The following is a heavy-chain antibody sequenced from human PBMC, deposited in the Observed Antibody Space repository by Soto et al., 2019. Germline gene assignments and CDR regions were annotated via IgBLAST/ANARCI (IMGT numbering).Heavy chain of an antibody. CDR1: GFTLSNYW. J-gene: IGHJ6*02. CDR2: INQNGRDK. Sequence: EVQLVESGGGSVQPGGSLRLSCAASGFTLSNYWMSWVRQAPGKGLEWVANINQNGRDKYYVDSVKGRFTISRDNAKELLYLQMNSLRDEDTAVYYCAREPTTAVVNYGMDVWGQGTTVTVFS. CDR3: AREPTTAVVNYGMDV. V-gene: IGHV3-7*01. D-gene: IGHD6-13*01.